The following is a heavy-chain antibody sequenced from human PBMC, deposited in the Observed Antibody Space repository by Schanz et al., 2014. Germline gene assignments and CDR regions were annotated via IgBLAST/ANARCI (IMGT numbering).Heavy chain of an antibody. CDR1: GFAFSDYG. CDR3: ASRSVYAPT. Sequence: VQLVESGGGVVQPGQSLRLSCAASGFAFSDYGMHWVRQAPGKGLECISIIYSRGGTFHADSVKGRFTISRDKSKNTLYLEMNSLRAEDTAVYYCASRSVYAPTWGQGILVTVSS. CDR2: IYSRGGT. J-gene: IGHJ5*02. D-gene: IGHD2-8*01. V-gene: IGHV3-66*01.